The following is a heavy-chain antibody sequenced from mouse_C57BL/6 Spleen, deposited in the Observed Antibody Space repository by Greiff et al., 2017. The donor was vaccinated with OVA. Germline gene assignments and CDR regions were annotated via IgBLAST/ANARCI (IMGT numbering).Heavy chain of an antibody. V-gene: IGHV2-2*01. D-gene: IGHD1-1*01. CDR1: GFSLTSYG. CDR2: IWSGGST. J-gene: IGHJ4*01. Sequence: VKLQESGPGLVQPSQSLSITCTVSGFSLTSYGVHWVRQSPGKGLEWLGVIWSGGSTDYNAAFISRLSISKDNSKSQVFFKMNSLQADDTAIYYCASPYYYGSRWAMDYWGQGTSVTVSS. CDR3: ASPYYYGSRWAMDY.